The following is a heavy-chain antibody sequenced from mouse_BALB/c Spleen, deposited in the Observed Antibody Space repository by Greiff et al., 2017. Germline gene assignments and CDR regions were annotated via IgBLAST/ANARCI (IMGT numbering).Heavy chain of an antibody. J-gene: IGHJ4*01. CDR1: GFTFSSYA. V-gene: IGHV5-6-5*01. Sequence: DVKLQESGGGLVKPGGSLKLSCAASGFTFSSYAMSWVRQTPEKRLEWVASISSGGSTYYPDSVKGRFTISRDNARNILYLQMSSLRSEDTAMYYCARVAPYAMDYWGQGTSVTVSS. CDR3: ARVAPYAMDY. D-gene: IGHD6-1*01. CDR2: ISSGGST.